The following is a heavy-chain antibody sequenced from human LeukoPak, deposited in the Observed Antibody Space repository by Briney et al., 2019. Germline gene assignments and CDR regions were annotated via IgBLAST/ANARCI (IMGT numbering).Heavy chain of an antibody. Sequence: GESLKISCKGSGYSFTSYWIGWVRQMPGKGLEWMGIIYPGDSDTRYSPSFQGQVTISADKSISTAYLQWSSLKASDTAMYYCARREYYYDSSGYYYRHWGQGTLVTVSS. CDR1: GYSFTSYW. J-gene: IGHJ1*01. CDR2: IYPGDSDT. D-gene: IGHD3-22*01. CDR3: ARREYYYDSSGYYYRH. V-gene: IGHV5-51*01.